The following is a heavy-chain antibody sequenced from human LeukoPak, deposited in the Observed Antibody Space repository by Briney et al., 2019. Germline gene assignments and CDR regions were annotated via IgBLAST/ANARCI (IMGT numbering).Heavy chain of an antibody. V-gene: IGHV1-2*06. CDR3: ARSLKAGGDF. CDR2: IEPSSGGT. Sequence: GASVKVSCKTSGYTFNDHYIYWVRQAPGQGLEGMGRIEPSSGGTNYAQKFQGRVTLTMDTSIRTAYMDLKRLTSDDTATYYCARSLKAGGDFWGQGTLVTVSS. J-gene: IGHJ4*02. D-gene: IGHD1-26*01. CDR1: GYTFNDHY.